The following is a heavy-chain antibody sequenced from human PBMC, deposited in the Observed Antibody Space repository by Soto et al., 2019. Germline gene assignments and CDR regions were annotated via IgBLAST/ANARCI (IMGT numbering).Heavy chain of an antibody. D-gene: IGHD7-27*01. CDR1: GGSISSSSYY. V-gene: IGHV4-39*01. J-gene: IGHJ4*02. CDR2: IYYSGVT. Sequence: XETLSLTCTVSGGSISSSSYYWGWIRQPPGKGLEWIGSIYYSGVTYYNPSLKSRVTTSVDTSENQFSLNLNSMTAADAAVYYCAMRASGEPPYYFDSWGQGTLVTVSS. CDR3: AMRASGEPPYYFDS.